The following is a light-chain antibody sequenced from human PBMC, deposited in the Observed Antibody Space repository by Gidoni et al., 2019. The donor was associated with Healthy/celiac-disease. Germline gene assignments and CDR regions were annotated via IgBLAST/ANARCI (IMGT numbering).Light chain of an antibody. CDR1: QSVLYSSNNKNY. CDR3: QQYYSTPLT. CDR2: WAS. V-gene: IGKV4-1*01. J-gene: IGKJ2*01. Sequence: DIVMTQSPDSLAVSLGERATINCKSSQSVLYSSNNKNYLAWYQQKQGQPPKLLIYWASTRESGVPDRFSGSGSGTDFTLTISSLQAEDVAVYYCQQYYSTPLTFGQXTKLEIK.